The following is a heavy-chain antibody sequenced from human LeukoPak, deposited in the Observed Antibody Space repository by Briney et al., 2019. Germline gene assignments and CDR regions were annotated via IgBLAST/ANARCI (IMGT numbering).Heavy chain of an antibody. D-gene: IGHD3-16*02. CDR3: AREAYDYVWGSYRRLGY. J-gene: IGHJ4*02. CDR1: GYTFTGYY. CDR2: INPNSGGT. Sequence: ASVKVPCKASGYTFTGYYMHCVRQAPGQGLEWMGWINPNSGGTNYAQKFQGRVTMTRDTSISTAYMELSRLRSDDTAVYYCAREAYDYVWGSYRRLGYWGQGTLVTVSS. V-gene: IGHV1-2*02.